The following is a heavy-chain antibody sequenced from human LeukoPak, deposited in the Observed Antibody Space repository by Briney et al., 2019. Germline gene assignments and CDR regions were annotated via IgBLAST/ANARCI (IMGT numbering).Heavy chain of an antibody. Sequence: SETLSLTCTVSGGSISSYYWSWIRQPPGKGLEWIGYIYYSGSTNYNPPLKSRVTISVDTSKNQFSLKLSSVTAADTAVYYRARDDRSGWESSYYYGMDVWGQGTTVTVSS. CDR2: IYYSGST. CDR3: ARDDRSGWESSYYYGMDV. CDR1: GGSISSYY. D-gene: IGHD6-19*01. V-gene: IGHV4-59*01. J-gene: IGHJ6*02.